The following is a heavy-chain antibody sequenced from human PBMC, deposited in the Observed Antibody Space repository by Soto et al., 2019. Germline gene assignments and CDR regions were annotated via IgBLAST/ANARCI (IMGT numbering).Heavy chain of an antibody. CDR2: ISGSGGST. CDR1: GFTFSTYT. V-gene: IGHV3-23*01. D-gene: IGHD6-19*01. CDR3: AKDLGYSSGGYHHLGWFVP. Sequence: HPGGSLRLSCVASGFTFSTYTMSWVRRAPGKGLEWVSAISGSGGSTYYADFVKGRFTISRDNSKSTLYLQMNSLRAEDTAVYYCAKDLGYSSGGYHHLGWFVPWGQGTLVTVSS. J-gene: IGHJ5*02.